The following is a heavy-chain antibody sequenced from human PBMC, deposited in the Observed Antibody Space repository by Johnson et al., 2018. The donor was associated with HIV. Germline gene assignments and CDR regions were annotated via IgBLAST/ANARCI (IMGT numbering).Heavy chain of an antibody. CDR1: GFTFSSYG. V-gene: IGHV3-30*19. CDR2: ISYDGSNK. J-gene: IGHJ3*02. Sequence: QVQLMESGGGVVQPGRSLRLSCAASGFTFSSYGMHWVRQAPGKGLEWVAVISYDGSNKYYADSVKGRFTISRDNAKNSLYLQMNSLRAEDTALYYCARDAGENAFDIWGQGTMVTVSS. CDR3: ARDAGENAFDI. D-gene: IGHD7-27*01.